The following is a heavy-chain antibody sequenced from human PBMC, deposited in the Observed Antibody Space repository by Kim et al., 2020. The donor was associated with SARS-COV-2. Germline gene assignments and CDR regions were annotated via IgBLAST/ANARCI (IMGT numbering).Heavy chain of an antibody. CDR1: GYTFTGYY. Sequence: ASVKVSCKASGYTFTGYYMHWVRQAPGQGLEWMGWINPNSGGTNYAQKFQGRVTMTRDTSISTAYMELSRLRSDDTAVYYCARGWPNYYDSRFDTQDPDYWGQGTLVTVSS. J-gene: IGHJ4*02. D-gene: IGHD3-22*01. V-gene: IGHV1-2*02. CDR2: INPNSGGT. CDR3: ARGWPNYYDSRFDTQDPDY.